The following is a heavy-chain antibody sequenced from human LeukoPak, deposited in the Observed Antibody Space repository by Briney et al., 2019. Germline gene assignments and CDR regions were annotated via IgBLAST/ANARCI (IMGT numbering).Heavy chain of an antibody. CDR3: ARVVDTHFDY. V-gene: IGHV3-74*01. CDR2: IKSDGSTT. CDR1: GFTFSSYW. Sequence: GGSLRLSCAASGFTFSSYWMHWVRQASGKGLVWVSRIKSDGSTTTYADSVKGRFTISRDNAKNTLYLQMNSLRAEDTAVYYCARVVDTHFDYWGQGTLVTVSS. J-gene: IGHJ4*02. D-gene: IGHD5-18*01.